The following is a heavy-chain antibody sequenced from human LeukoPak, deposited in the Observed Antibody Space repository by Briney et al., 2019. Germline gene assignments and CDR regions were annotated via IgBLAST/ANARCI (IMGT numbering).Heavy chain of an antibody. D-gene: IGHD3-22*01. CDR1: GFTFSNYA. J-gene: IGHJ3*02. CDR2: INNSGGSA. Sequence: AGGSLRLSCTASGFTFSNYAMSWVRQAPGKGLEWVSVINNSGGSAYYADSLEGRFTISRDNSKNTLYLQMNSLRAEDTAVYYCARVSPPYYYDSSGYYYSAFDIWGQGTMVTVSS. CDR3: ARVSPPYYYDSSGYYYSAFDI. V-gene: IGHV3-23*01.